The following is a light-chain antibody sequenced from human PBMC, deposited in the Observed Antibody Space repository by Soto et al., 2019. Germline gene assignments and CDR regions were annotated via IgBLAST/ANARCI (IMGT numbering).Light chain of an antibody. J-gene: IGLJ1*01. V-gene: IGLV2-11*01. CDR1: SSDVANYNY. CDR3: CSYAGTYTRV. CDR2: DVN. Sequence: QAVVTQPRSVSGSPGQSVTISCTRTSSDVANYNYVSWYQQHPGKAPKLMIYDVNKRPSGVPYRFSGSKSGNTASLTISGLQAEDEADYYCCSYAGTYTRVFGTGTKLTVL.